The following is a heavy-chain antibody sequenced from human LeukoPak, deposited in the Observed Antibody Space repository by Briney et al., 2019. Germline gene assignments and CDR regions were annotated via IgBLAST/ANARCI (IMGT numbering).Heavy chain of an antibody. V-gene: IGHV4-4*07. CDR3: ARSPIEYSSSSQLDY. CDR1: GGSISRYY. J-gene: IGHJ4*02. D-gene: IGHD6-6*01. CDR2: IYTSGST. Sequence: TSETLSLTCTVSGGSISRYYWSWTGQPAGKRLEWIGRIYTSGSTNYNPSLKSRVTMSVDTSKNQFSLKLSSVTAADTAVYYCARSPIEYSSSSQLDYWGQGTLVTVSS.